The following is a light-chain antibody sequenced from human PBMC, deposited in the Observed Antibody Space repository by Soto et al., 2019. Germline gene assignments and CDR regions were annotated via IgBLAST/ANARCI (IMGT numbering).Light chain of an antibody. CDR3: QSYDSSLRGHVV. J-gene: IGLJ2*01. CDR2: GNS. Sequence: QSVLTQPPSVSGAPGQRVTISCTGSSSNIGAGYDVHWYQQLPGTAPKLLIYGNSNRPSGVPDRFSGSKSGTSASLAITGLQAEDEADYSCQSYDSSLRGHVVFGGGTKLT. CDR1: SSNIGAGYD. V-gene: IGLV1-40*01.